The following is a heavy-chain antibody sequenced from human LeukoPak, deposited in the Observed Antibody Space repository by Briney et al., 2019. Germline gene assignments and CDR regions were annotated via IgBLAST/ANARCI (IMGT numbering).Heavy chain of an antibody. Sequence: GGSLRLSCAASGFTYSKHAMHWVRQAPGKGLEWVAVISYDGSNKKYADSVKGRFTISRDNSKNTLYLQMNSLRAEDTAVYYCARTLIEYSVSSCYFDYWGQGTLVTVSS. CDR2: ISYDGSNK. D-gene: IGHD6-6*01. CDR3: ARTLIEYSVSSCYFDY. J-gene: IGHJ4*02. V-gene: IGHV3-30*04. CDR1: GFTYSKHA.